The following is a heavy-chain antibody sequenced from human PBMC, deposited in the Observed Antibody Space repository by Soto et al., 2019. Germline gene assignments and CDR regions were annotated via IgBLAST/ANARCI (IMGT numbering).Heavy chain of an antibody. CDR3: ARLRMITFGGVIQNDI. Sequence: SETLSLTCTVSGGSISSYYWSWIRQPPGKGLEWIGYIYYSGSTNYNPSLKSRVTISVDTSKNQFSLKLSSVTAADTAVYYCARLRMITFGGVIQNDIWGQGTMVTVSS. CDR2: IYYSGST. V-gene: IGHV4-59*08. CDR1: GGSISSYY. J-gene: IGHJ3*02. D-gene: IGHD3-16*01.